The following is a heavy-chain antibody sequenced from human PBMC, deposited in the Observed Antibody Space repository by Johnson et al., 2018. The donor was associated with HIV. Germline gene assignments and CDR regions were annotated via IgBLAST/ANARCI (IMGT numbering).Heavy chain of an antibody. CDR3: ARDFVAFGECTAFDI. Sequence: VQLVESGGGLVQPGGSLRLSCAASGFTVSSNYMSWVRQAPGKGLEWVSGINWNGGSTGYADFVKGRFTISRDNAKNSLYLQMNSLRAEDTALYYCARDFVAFGECTAFDIWGQGTMVAVSS. CDR1: GFTVSSNY. J-gene: IGHJ3*02. CDR2: INWNGGST. V-gene: IGHV3-20*04. D-gene: IGHD3-10*01.